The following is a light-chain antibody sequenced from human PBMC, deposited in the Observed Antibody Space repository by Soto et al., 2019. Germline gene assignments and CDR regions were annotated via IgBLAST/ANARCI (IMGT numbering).Light chain of an antibody. CDR2: KAS. CDR3: QQYNVNWP. J-gene: IGKJ1*01. CDR1: QSISSW. V-gene: IGKV1-5*03. Sequence: DIQMTQSPSTLSASVGDRVTITCRASQSISSWLAWYQQKPGQAPKLLIYKASTLQSGVPSRFSGSGSGTEFTLAISSLQSYDSETDYCQQYNVNWPFAQGIKVDIK.